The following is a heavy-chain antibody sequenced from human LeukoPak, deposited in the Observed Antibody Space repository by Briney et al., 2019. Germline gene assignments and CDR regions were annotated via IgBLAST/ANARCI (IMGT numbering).Heavy chain of an antibody. V-gene: IGHV3-21*01. J-gene: IGHJ5*02. CDR2: ISTSSIYI. CDR1: GFTFSNYR. Sequence: PGGSLRHSCAASGFTFSNYRMNWVRQAPGKGLEWVSSISTSSIYIYYADSVKGRFTISRDNAKNSLYLQMNSLRAEDTAVYYCARGPRYCSGGSCYFGWFDPWGQGTLVTVSS. D-gene: IGHD2-15*01. CDR3: ARGPRYCSGGSCYFGWFDP.